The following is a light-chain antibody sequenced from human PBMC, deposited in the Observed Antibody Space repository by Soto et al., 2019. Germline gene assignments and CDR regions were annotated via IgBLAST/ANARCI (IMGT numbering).Light chain of an antibody. CDR2: WAS. V-gene: IGKV4-1*01. CDR1: QSVLYSSNNKNY. Sequence: DIVMTQSPDSLAVSLGERATINCKSSQSVLYSSNNKNYLAWYQQKAGQPPKLLIYWASTRESGVPDRFSGSGSGTDFTLTISSLQAEDVAVYYCQQFYSTPLTFGPGTKVVIK. J-gene: IGKJ3*01. CDR3: QQFYSTPLT.